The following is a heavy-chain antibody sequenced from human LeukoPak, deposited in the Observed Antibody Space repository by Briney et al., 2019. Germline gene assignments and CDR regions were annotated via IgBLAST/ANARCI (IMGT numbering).Heavy chain of an antibody. D-gene: IGHD2-2*01. V-gene: IGHV4-59*11. CDR1: GGSIDSQY. J-gene: IGHJ4*02. Sequence: SETLSLTCTVSGGSIDSQYWSWIRQPPGKGLEWIGYIYYSGSTDYNSSLKSRVTILVDTSKNQFSLKLRSVTAADTAVYYCARSGERYQLLPFDYWGQGILVTVSS. CDR2: IYYSGST. CDR3: ARSGERYQLLPFDY.